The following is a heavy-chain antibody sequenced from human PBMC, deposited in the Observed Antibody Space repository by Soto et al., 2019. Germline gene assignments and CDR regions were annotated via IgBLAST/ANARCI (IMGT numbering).Heavy chain of an antibody. Sequence: GGSLRLSCAASGFSFSTYAVHWVRQAPGKGLEWVTVISYDGTYKYYADSVKGRFTISRDNSKNTVYLQMNSLRAEDTAVYYCANIGGPFGMDVWGQGTTVTVSS. D-gene: IGHD2-15*01. V-gene: IGHV3-30-3*01. CDR1: GFSFSTYA. CDR3: ANIGGPFGMDV. J-gene: IGHJ6*02. CDR2: ISYDGTYK.